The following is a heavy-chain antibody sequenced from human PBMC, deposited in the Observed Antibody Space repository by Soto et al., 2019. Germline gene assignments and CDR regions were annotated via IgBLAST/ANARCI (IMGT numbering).Heavy chain of an antibody. CDR1: GGSISSYR. Sequence: SETLSLTCTVSGGSISSYRWSWIRQPAGKGLEWIGRLNNCGNTHYNPSLKSRVTVSVDTSRNQFFLTLRSVTAADSAVYHCGRESGETWDYEASWGQGTPVTVSS. D-gene: IGHD1-7*01. CDR3: GRESGETWDYEAS. J-gene: IGHJ5*02. CDR2: LNNCGNT. V-gene: IGHV4-4*07.